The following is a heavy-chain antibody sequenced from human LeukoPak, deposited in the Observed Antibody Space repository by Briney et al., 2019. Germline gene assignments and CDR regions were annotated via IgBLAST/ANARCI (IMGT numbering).Heavy chain of an antibody. CDR1: GGSISSSSYY. Sequence: PSETLSLTCTVSGGSISSSSYYWGWIRQPPGKGLEWIGSIYYSGSTYYNPSLKSRVTISVDTSKNQFSLKLSSVTAADTAVYYCARDPGLWFGGHWGQGTLVTVSS. CDR3: ARDPGLWFGGH. CDR2: IYYSGST. V-gene: IGHV4-39*07. J-gene: IGHJ4*02. D-gene: IGHD3-10*01.